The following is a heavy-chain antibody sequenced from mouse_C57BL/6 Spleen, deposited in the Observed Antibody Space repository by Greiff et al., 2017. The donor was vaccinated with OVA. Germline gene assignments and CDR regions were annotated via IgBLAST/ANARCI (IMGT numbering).Heavy chain of an antibody. CDR1: GYSITSGYY. CDR3: ARYDGYLYYAMDY. CDR2: ISYDGSN. V-gene: IGHV3-6*01. D-gene: IGHD2-3*01. Sequence: DVKLQESGPGLVKPSQSLSLTCSVTGYSITSGYYWNWIRQFPGNKLEWMGYISYDGSNNYNPSLKNRISITRDTSKNQFFLKLNSVTTEDTATYYCARYDGYLYYAMDYWGQGTSVTVSS. J-gene: IGHJ4*01.